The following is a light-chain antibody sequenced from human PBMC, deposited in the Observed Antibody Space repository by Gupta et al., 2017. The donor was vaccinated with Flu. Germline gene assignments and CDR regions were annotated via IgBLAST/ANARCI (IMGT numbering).Light chain of an antibody. CDR1: QSVTSSY. CDR2: GAS. CDR3: QQYGNSPRT. J-gene: IGKJ1*01. V-gene: IGKV3-20*01. Sequence: ESATLSCRASQSVTSSYLAWYQQKPGQAPRLLIYGASSRATGIPYRFSGSGSGTDFTLTISRLEPEDFAVYYCQQYGNSPRTFGQGTKVEIK.